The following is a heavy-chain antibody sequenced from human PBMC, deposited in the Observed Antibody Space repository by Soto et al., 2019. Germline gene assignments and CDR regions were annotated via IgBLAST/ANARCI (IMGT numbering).Heavy chain of an antibody. CDR3: ARSVAVPGAHIDY. J-gene: IGHJ4*02. CDR1: GGSISGSY. Sequence: SETQSLTCSASGGSISGSYWSWIRQSPGKGLEWLGYVYYTGSTNYSPSLRSRVSISVDTSKNEFSLRLSSVTAADTAVYFCARSVAVPGAHIDYWGKGTQVTVS. D-gene: IGHD6-19*01. V-gene: IGHV4-59*01. CDR2: VYYTGST.